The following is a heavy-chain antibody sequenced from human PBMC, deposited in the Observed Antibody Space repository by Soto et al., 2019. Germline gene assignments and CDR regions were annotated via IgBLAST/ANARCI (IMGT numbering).Heavy chain of an antibody. V-gene: IGHV4-39*01. D-gene: IGHD2-2*01. J-gene: IGHJ6*02. Sequence: PSETLSLTCTVSGGSISISSYYWCWIRHPPGKGLEWIGSIYYSGSTYYNPSLKSRVTISVDTSKNQFSLKLSSVTAADTAVYYCATPSLVPAAEQYYGMDVWGQGTTVTVSS. CDR2: IYYSGST. CDR1: GGSISISSYY. CDR3: ATPSLVPAAEQYYGMDV.